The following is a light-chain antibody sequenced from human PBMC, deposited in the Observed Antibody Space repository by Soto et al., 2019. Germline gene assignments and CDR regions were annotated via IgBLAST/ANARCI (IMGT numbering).Light chain of an antibody. Sequence: EIVMTQSPATLSVSPGERATLSCRASQSVGSNLAWYQQKPGQAPRLLIYGASTRATGIPARFSGSGSGTEFTLTISSLQYEDFAIYFWQQYNNWPPDRTFGQGIKVEIK. V-gene: IGKV3-15*01. CDR1: QSVGSN. CDR2: GAS. CDR3: QQYNNWPPDRT. J-gene: IGKJ1*01.